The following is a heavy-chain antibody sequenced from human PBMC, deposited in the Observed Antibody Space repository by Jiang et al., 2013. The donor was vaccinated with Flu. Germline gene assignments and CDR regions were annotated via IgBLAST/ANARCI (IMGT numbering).Heavy chain of an antibody. CDR1: GGTFSSYA. D-gene: IGHD1-26*01. J-gene: IGHJ3*02. Sequence: AEVKKPGSSVKVSCKASGGTFSSYAISWVRQAPGQGLEWMGRIIPILGIANYAQKFQGRVTITADKSTSTAYMELSSLRSEDTAVYYCARGSGGSYYRAAFDIWGQGTMVTVSS. V-gene: IGHV1-69*04. CDR2: IIPILGIA. CDR3: ARGSGGSYYRAAFDI.